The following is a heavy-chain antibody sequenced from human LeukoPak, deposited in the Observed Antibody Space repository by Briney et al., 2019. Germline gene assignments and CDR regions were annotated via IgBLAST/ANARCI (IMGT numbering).Heavy chain of an antibody. D-gene: IGHD6-13*01. CDR2: XXPNSGGT. Sequence: SCKXSGYTFTGXXXHWVRQAPXQGXEXMGXXXPNSGGTNYAQTFQGRVTMTRDTSISTAYMELSRLRSDDTAVYYCARVGLSRAWDSSSXXGXFDYWGQGTLVXVSS. J-gene: IGHJ4*02. CDR3: ARVGLSRAWDSSSXXGXFDY. CDR1: GYTFTGXX. V-gene: IGHV1-2*02.